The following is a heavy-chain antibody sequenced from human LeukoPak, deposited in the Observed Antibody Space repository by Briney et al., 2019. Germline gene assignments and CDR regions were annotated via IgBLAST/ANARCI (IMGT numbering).Heavy chain of an antibody. Sequence: ASVKVSCKASGYTFTGYYLHWVRQAPGQGLEWMGIINPSGGSTSYAQKFQGRVTMTRDTSTSTVYMELSSLRSEDTAVYYCAKGLPGFGDLLDVWNYWGQGILVTVSS. CDR3: AKGLPGFGDLLDVWNY. CDR1: GYTFTGYY. CDR2: INPSGGST. J-gene: IGHJ4*02. V-gene: IGHV1-46*01. D-gene: IGHD3-10*01.